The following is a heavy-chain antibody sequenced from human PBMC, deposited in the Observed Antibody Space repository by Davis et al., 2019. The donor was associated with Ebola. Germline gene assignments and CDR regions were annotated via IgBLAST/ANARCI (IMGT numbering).Heavy chain of an antibody. Sequence: AASVKVSCKASGYTFTSYYMHWVRQAPGQGLEWMGIINPSGGSTSYAQKFQGRVTMTGDTSTSTVYMELSSLRSEDTAVYYCAREGYSGYNTKNFDYWGQGTLVTVSS. CDR2: INPSGGST. V-gene: IGHV1-46*01. J-gene: IGHJ4*02. CDR1: GYTFTSYY. D-gene: IGHD5-12*01. CDR3: AREGYSGYNTKNFDY.